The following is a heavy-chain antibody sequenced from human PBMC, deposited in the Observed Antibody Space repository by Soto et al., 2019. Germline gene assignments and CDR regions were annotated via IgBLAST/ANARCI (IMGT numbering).Heavy chain of an antibody. CDR3: ARGREEYYDCSGYPWFDP. D-gene: IGHD3-22*01. J-gene: IGHJ5*02. CDR2: VYYSGST. CDR1: GGSISSGGYY. V-gene: IGHV4-31*03. Sequence: QVQLQESGPGLVKPSQTLSLTCTVSGGSISSGGYYWSWIRQHPGKGLEWIGYVYYSGSTYYNPSLKSRVTISVYASKNQFSLKLSSVPAADTAVYYCARGREEYYDCSGYPWFDPWGQGTLVTVSS.